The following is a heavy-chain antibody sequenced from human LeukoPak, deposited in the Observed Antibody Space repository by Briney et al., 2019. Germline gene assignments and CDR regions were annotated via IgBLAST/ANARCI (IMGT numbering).Heavy chain of an antibody. J-gene: IGHJ4*02. D-gene: IGHD6-13*01. CDR3: ARDVVDSSSLGGHY. V-gene: IGHV4-4*07. Sequence: PSETLSLTCTVSGGSISSYYWSWIRQPAGKGLEWIGRIYTSGSTNYNPSLKSRVTISIDTSKNQFSLKLSSVTAADTAVYYCARDVVDSSSLGGHYWGQGTLVTVSS. CDR1: GGSISSYY. CDR2: IYTSGST.